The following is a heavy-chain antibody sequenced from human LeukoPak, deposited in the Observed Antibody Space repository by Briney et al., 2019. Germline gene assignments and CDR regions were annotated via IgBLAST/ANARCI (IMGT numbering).Heavy chain of an antibody. CDR3: ARGHDYGGNSYDY. CDR1: GGSISSGGYY. Sequence: PSQTLSLTCTVSGGSISSGGYYWSWIRQHPGKGLEWIGYIYYSGSTYYNPSLKSRVTISVDTSKNQFSLKLSSVTAADTAVYYCARGHDYGGNSYDYWGQGTLVTVSS. D-gene: IGHD4-23*01. J-gene: IGHJ4*02. CDR2: IYYSGST. V-gene: IGHV4-31*03.